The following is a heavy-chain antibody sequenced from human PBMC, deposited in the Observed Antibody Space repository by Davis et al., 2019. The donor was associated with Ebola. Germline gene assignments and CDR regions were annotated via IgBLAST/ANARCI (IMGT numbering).Heavy chain of an antibody. D-gene: IGHD6-13*01. CDR1: GFSFSSHV. V-gene: IGHV3-23*01. CDR2: ISGTGDST. J-gene: IGHJ4*02. Sequence: PGGSLRLSCAAPGFSFSSHVMRWVRQAPGKGLEWVSTISGTGDSTDYADSVKGRFTISRDNSKNTLYLQMNSLRADDTAIYYCSKRIKAGAGAPSDYWGQGTLVTVSS. CDR3: SKRIKAGAGAPSDY.